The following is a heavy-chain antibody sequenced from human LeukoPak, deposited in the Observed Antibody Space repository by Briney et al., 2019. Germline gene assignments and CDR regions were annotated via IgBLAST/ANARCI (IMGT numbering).Heavy chain of an antibody. V-gene: IGHV4-34*01. Sequence: SETLSLTCAVYGGSFSGYYWSWIRQPPGKGLEWIGEINHSGSTNYNPSLKSRVTISVDTSKNQFSLKLSSVTAADTAVYYCAKLGVVAVAGSNWFDPWGQGTLVTVSS. CDR2: INHSGST. D-gene: IGHD6-19*01. J-gene: IGHJ5*02. CDR1: GGSFSGYY. CDR3: AKLGVVAVAGSNWFDP.